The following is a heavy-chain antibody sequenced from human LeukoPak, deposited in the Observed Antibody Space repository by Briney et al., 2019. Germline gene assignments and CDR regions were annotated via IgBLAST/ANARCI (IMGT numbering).Heavy chain of an antibody. J-gene: IGHJ3*02. V-gene: IGHV4-59*08. CDR1: GGSISRHY. D-gene: IGHD2-21*02. CDR2: IHHSGST. Sequence: SETLSPTCTVSGGSISRHYWSWIRQSPGKGLEWIGYIHHSGSTNYNSSLKSRVTISVDTSKNQFSLKLSSVTAADTAIYYCARHVTAADDAFDIWGLGTKVTVSS. CDR3: ARHVTAADDAFDI.